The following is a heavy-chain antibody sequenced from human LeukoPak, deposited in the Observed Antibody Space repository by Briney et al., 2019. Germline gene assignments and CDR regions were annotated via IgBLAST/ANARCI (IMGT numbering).Heavy chain of an antibody. CDR2: IYTSGST. CDR3: AREEGAAGPSYYYYMDV. Sequence: SETLSLTCTVSGGSISSYYWSWIRQPPGKGLEWIGRIYTSGSTNYNPSLKSRVTISVDTSKNQFSLKLSSVTAADTAVYYCAREEGAAGPSYYYYMDVWGKGTTVTVSS. V-gene: IGHV4-4*08. J-gene: IGHJ6*03. D-gene: IGHD6-13*01. CDR1: GGSISSYY.